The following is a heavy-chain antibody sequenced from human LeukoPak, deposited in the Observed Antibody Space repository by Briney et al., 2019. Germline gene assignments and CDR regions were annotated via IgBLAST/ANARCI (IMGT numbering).Heavy chain of an antibody. CDR1: GYNFNSYG. D-gene: IGHD5-18*01. CDR2: ITAGNGNT. Sequence: ASEKVSCKASGYNFNSYGIGWVRQAPRQGLEWMGWITAGNGNTNYAQKVQGRVTMTTDTSTSTAYMELRSLRSDDTAVYFCARDLARGYSYGYNAFDIWGQGTMVTVSS. V-gene: IGHV1-18*01. J-gene: IGHJ3*02. CDR3: ARDLARGYSYGYNAFDI.